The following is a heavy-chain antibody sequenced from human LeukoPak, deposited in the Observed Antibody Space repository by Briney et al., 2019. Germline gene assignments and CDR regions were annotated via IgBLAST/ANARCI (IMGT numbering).Heavy chain of an antibody. CDR3: ARDHDNFFDY. CDR2: ITTSGDNA. V-gene: IGHV3-23*01. D-gene: IGHD3-9*01. Sequence: GGSLRLSCAASGFTFSGYAMSWVRQAPGKGLEWVSAITTSGDNAYYVDSVKGRFTMSRDNSKNTLYLQMNSLGADNTAVYYCARDHDNFFDYWGQGTLVSVST. J-gene: IGHJ4*02. CDR1: GFTFSGYA.